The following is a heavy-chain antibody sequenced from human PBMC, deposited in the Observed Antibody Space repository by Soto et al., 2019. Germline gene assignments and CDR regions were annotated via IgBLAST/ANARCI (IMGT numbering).Heavy chain of an antibody. D-gene: IGHD3-10*01. J-gene: IGHJ6*02. V-gene: IGHV4-34*01. CDR3: ARAEITLLGGMDV. CDR1: GGSFRGYY. CDR2: INHSGSS. Sequence: SETLSLTCTVSGGSFRGYYWGWVRQPPGKGLEWIGEINHSGSSNYHPSHKSRVTISVATSKNQFSLTVNSVTPADTAVYYCARAEITLLGGMDVWGQGTTVTVSS.